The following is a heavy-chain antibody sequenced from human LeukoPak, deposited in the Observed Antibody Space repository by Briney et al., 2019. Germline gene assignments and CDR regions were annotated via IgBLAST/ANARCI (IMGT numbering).Heavy chain of an antibody. V-gene: IGHV4-34*01. CDR1: GGSFSGYY. J-gene: IGHJ4*02. Sequence: SETLSLTCAVYGGSFSGYYWSWIRQPPGKGLEWIGEINHSGSTNYNPSLKSRVTISVDTSKNQFSLKLSSVTAADTAVYYCARATVAATLRSFDYWGQGTLVTVFS. CDR3: ARATVAATLRSFDY. CDR2: INHSGST. D-gene: IGHD2-15*01.